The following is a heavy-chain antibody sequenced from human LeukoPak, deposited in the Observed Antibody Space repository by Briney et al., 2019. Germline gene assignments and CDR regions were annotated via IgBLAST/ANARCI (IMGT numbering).Heavy chain of an antibody. CDR1: GFTFSNAW. CDR2: IKSKTDGGTT. D-gene: IGHD1-26*01. J-gene: IGHJ4*02. V-gene: IGHV3-15*01. CDR3: TTDFSGSYYATEY. Sequence: GGSLRLSCAASGFTFSNAWMSWVRQAPGKGLERVGRIKSKTDGGTTDYAAPVKGRFTISRDDSKNTLYLQMNSLKTEDTAVYYCTTDFSGSYYATEYWGQGTLVTVSS.